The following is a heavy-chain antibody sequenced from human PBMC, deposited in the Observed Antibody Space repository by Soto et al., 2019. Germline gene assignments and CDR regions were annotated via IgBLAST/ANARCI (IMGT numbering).Heavy chain of an antibody. CDR2: INHSGST. CDR1: GGSFSGYY. V-gene: IGHV4-34*01. J-gene: IGHJ6*03. CDR3: ARAGGIAAAGTDYYYMDV. Sequence: QVQLQQWGAGLLKPSETLSLTCAVYGGSFSGYYWSWIRQPPGKGLEWIGEINHSGSTNYNPSLKSRVTISVDTSKNQFSLKLSSVTAADTAVYYCARAGGIAAAGTDYYYMDVWGKGTTVTVSS. D-gene: IGHD6-13*01.